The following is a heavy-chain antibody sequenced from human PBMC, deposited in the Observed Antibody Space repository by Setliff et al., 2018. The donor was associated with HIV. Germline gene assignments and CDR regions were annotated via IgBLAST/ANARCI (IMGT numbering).Heavy chain of an antibody. V-gene: IGHV5-51*01. CDR3: ARAGSGSYYNAPHY. Sequence: GESLKISCKGSGYSFTSNWIGWVRQMPGKGLEWMGIIHPVDSDTRYSPSFQGQVTISADKSISTAYLQWSSLEASDTAMYYCARAGSGSYYNAPHYWGQGTLVTVSS. CDR1: GYSFTSNW. D-gene: IGHD3-10*01. CDR2: IHPVDSDT. J-gene: IGHJ4*02.